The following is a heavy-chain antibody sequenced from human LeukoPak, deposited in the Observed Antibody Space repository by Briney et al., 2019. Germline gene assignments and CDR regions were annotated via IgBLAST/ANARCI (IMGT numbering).Heavy chain of an antibody. D-gene: IGHD3-3*01. CDR1: GYTFTSYG. J-gene: IGHJ4*02. Sequence: ASVEVSCKASGYTFTSYGISWVRQAPGQGLEWMGWISAYNGNTNYAQKLQGRVTMTTDTSTSTAYMELRSLRSDDTAVYYCARDQNYDFWSGYPNYFDYWGQGTLVTVSS. CDR2: ISAYNGNT. CDR3: ARDQNYDFWSGYPNYFDY. V-gene: IGHV1-18*01.